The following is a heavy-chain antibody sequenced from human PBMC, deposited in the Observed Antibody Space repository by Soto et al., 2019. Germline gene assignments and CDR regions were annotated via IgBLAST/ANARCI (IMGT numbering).Heavy chain of an antibody. Sequence: SETLYITCTVSRGSISSSSYYWACIRQPPGKGLEWIGSIYYSGNTYYNPPLNSRVTISVDTAKNQFSLKLSSVTAADTAVYYCASQYYFGSGSYYIRPFDFWGQRTLVT. CDR1: RGSISSSSYY. J-gene: IGHJ4*02. D-gene: IGHD3-10*01. V-gene: IGHV4-39*01. CDR3: ASQYYFGSGSYYIRPFDF. CDR2: IYYSGNT.